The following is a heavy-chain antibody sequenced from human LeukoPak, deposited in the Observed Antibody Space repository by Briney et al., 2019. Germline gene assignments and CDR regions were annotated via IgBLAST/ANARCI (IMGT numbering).Heavy chain of an antibody. CDR3: ARAHVLRSSSRSFQQ. V-gene: IGHV1-2*02. Sequence: ASVKVSCRASGYTFPAYFIYWVGQAPGQGLEWVGWINPSSGRTNSAQKFQGRVTMTRDTSISTAYMELSSLRSDDTAVYYCARAHVLRSSSRSFQQWGQGTVVSVAS. CDR2: INPSSGRT. D-gene: IGHD6-13*01. CDR1: GYTFPAYF. J-gene: IGHJ1*01.